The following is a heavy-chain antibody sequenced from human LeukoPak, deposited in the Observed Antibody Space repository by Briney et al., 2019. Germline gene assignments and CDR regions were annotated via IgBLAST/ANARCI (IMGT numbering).Heavy chain of an antibody. CDR1: GFTFNTYG. CDR3: ARPSGYPYYFDY. J-gene: IGHJ4*02. Sequence: ASVKVSCKASGFTFNTYGISWVRQAPGQGLEWMGWISSYNGNTNYAQKFQGRFTMTTDTSTSTAYMELRSLRSDDTAVYYCARPSGYPYYFDYWGQGTLVTVSS. V-gene: IGHV1-18*01. CDR2: ISSYNGNT. D-gene: IGHD3-22*01.